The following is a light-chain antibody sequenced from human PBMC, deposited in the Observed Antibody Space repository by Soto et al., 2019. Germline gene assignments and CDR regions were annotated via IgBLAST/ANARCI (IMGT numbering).Light chain of an antibody. Sequence: QSVLTQPASVSGSPGQSITISCTGTISDVGGYNYVSWYQQHPGKTPKLMIFDVSNRPSGVSNRFSGSKSGYAASLTISRLQAEDEAEYYCSSYTSSSTYDFGTGTKVTVL. CDR3: SSYTSSSTYD. J-gene: IGLJ1*01. CDR1: ISDVGGYNY. CDR2: DVS. V-gene: IGLV2-14*03.